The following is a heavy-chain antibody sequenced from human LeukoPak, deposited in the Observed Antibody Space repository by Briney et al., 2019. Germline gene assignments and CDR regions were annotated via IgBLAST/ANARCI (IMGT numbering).Heavy chain of an antibody. CDR3: ARGRLIVVVQAAIHAFDI. V-gene: IGHV4-34*01. Sequence: SETLSLTCAVYGGSFSGYYWSWIRQPPGKGLEWIGEINHSGSTNYNPSLKSRVTISVDTSKNQFSLKLSSVTAADTAVYYCARGRLIVVVQAAIHAFDIWGQGTMVTVSS. CDR1: GGSFSGYY. J-gene: IGHJ3*02. CDR2: INHSGST. D-gene: IGHD2-2*01.